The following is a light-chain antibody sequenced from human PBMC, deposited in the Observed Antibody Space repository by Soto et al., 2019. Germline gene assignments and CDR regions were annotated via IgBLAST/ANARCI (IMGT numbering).Light chain of an antibody. Sequence: EIVLTQSPGTLSLSPGERATLYCRASQSVPSNFLAWYQQRPGQAPTLLIYDVSRRAAGIPDRFSGSVSGPDFTLAISTLVTEDFAVYYCQQHDSAWTFGHGTMVEVK. J-gene: IGKJ1*01. V-gene: IGKV3-20*01. CDR1: QSVPSNF. CDR3: QQHDSAWT. CDR2: DVS.